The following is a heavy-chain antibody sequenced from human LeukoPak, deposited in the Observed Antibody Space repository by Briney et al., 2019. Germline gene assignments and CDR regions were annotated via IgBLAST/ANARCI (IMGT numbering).Heavy chain of an antibody. J-gene: IGHJ4*02. CDR1: GYTFTGYY. CDR3: ARDQGYCTNGVCQTKFDY. V-gene: IGHV1-2*02. Sequence: ASVKVSCKASGYTFTGYYMHWVRQAPGQGLEWMGWINPNSGGTNYAQKFQGRVTMTRDTSISTAYMELSRLRSDDTAVYYCARDQGYCTNGVCQTKFDYWGQVTLVTVSS. CDR2: INPNSGGT. D-gene: IGHD2-8*01.